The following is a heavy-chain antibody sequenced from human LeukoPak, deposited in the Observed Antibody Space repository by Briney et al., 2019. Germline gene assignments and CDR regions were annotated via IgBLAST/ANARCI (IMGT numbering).Heavy chain of an antibody. J-gene: IGHJ4*02. CDR2: IKRDGSER. V-gene: IGHV3-7*01. CDR3: TRVSELSHDY. CDR1: GFTFSTYW. Sequence: GGSLRLSCAASGFTFSTYWMSWVRQAPGKGLEWVANIKRDGSERHYVDSVKGRFSVSRDNAKNSLYLQMDSLRVEDTAVYYCTRVSELSHDYWGQGTLLTVSS. D-gene: IGHD1-7*01.